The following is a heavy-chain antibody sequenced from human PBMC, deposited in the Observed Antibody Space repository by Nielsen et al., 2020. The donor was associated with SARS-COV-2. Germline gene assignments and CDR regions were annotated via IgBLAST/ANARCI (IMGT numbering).Heavy chain of an antibody. J-gene: IGHJ5*02. CDR3: ARRSIGDTNWLDP. D-gene: IGHD3-16*01. CDR2: VYPDDSDT. CDR1: GYSFSTYW. V-gene: IGHV5-51*01. Sequence: GGSLKISCKGSGYSFSTYWIVWVRQMPGKGLEWMGMVYPDDSDTRYSPSFQGQVTISVDKSIRTAFLQWNSLKASDTAMYYCARRSIGDTNWLDPWGQGTLVTVSS.